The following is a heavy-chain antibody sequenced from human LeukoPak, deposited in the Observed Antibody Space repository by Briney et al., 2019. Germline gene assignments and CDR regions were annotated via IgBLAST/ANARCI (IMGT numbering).Heavy chain of an antibody. D-gene: IGHD3-16*01. CDR1: GGSFSGYY. CDR2: IYYSGST. CDR3: ARGYGVWDY. Sequence: SETLSLTCTVSGGSFSGYYWSWIRQPPGKGLEWIGYIYYSGSTNYNPSLKSRVTISVDTSKNQFSLKLSSVTAADTAVYYGARGYGVWDYWGQGTLVTVSS. J-gene: IGHJ4*02. V-gene: IGHV4-59*01.